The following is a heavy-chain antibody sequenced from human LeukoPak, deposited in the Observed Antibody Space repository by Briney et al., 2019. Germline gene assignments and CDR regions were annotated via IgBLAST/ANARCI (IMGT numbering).Heavy chain of an antibody. Sequence: GGSLRLSCAASGFTFDDYTMHWVRQAPGKGLEWVSLISWDGGSTYYADSVKGRFTISRDNSKNSLYLQMNSLRTEDTALYYCAKSPGFRFGPESQPFDYWGQGTLVTVSS. CDR2: ISWDGGST. J-gene: IGHJ4*02. CDR1: GFTFDDYT. CDR3: AKSPGFRFGPESQPFDY. D-gene: IGHD3-10*01. V-gene: IGHV3-43*01.